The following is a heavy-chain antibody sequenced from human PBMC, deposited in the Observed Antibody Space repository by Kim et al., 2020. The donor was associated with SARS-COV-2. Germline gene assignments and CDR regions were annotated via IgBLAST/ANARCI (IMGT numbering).Heavy chain of an antibody. CDR2: INPSGGST. D-gene: IGHD4-17*01. V-gene: IGHV1-46*01. Sequence: ASVKVSCKASGYIFTSYYMHWVRQAPGQGLEWMGIINPSGGSTRYAQKFQGRVTMTKDTSTSTVYMELSSLRSEDTAVYYCARAAYGDYFSDYWGQGALVTVSS. J-gene: IGHJ4*02. CDR1: GYIFTSYY. CDR3: ARAAYGDYFSDY.